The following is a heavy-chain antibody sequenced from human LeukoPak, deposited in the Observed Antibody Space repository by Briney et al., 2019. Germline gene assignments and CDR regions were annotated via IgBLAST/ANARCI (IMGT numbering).Heavy chain of an antibody. J-gene: IGHJ4*02. D-gene: IGHD6-19*01. Sequence: GGSLRLSCAASGFTFNTYSFNWVRQAPGKGLEWVSSISSGSNYIFYADSVKGRFTISRDNAKNSLYLQMNSLRAEDTAVYYCVRDISSGWSFDYWGQGTLVTVSS. CDR3: VRDISSGWSFDY. CDR2: ISSGSNYI. CDR1: GFTFNTYS. V-gene: IGHV3-21*01.